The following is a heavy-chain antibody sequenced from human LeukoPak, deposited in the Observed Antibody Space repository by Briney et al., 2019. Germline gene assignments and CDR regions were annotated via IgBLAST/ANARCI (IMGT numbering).Heavy chain of an antibody. Sequence: GGSLRLSCAASGFTFSSYGMHWVGQAPGKGREWVAFIRYDGSNKYYADSVKGRFTISRDNSKNTLYLQMNSLRAEDTAVYYCAKDGDGYNPQYYFDYWGQGTLVTVSS. J-gene: IGHJ4*02. V-gene: IGHV3-30*02. CDR2: IRYDGSNK. CDR3: AKDGDGYNPQYYFDY. CDR1: GFTFSSYG. D-gene: IGHD5-24*01.